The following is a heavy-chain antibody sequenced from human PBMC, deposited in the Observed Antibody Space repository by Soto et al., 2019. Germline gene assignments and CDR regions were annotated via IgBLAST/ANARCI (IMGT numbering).Heavy chain of an antibody. J-gene: IGHJ4*02. CDR1: GGSISSGGYS. CDR2: IYHSGST. CDR3: SRAGDFGYLDY. V-gene: IGHV4-30-2*01. Sequence: PSETLSLTCAVSGGSISSGGYSWSWIRQPPGKGLEWIGYIYHSGSTYYNPSLKSRVTISVDRSKNQFSLKLSSVTAADTAVYYCSRAGDFGYLDYWGQGTLVTVYS. D-gene: IGHD3-3*01.